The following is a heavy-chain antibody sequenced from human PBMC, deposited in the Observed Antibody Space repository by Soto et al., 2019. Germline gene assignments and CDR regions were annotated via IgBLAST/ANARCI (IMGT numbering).Heavy chain of an antibody. CDR2: ISYDGSDK. Sequence: QVQLVESGGGVVQPGRSLRLSCAASGFTFSSYGMHWVRQAPGKGLEWVAVISYDGSDKYYVDSVTGRFTISRDNSKNTLYLQMNSLRAEDTAVNYCAKAHRSYGSGSYYGYYGMDVWGQGTTVTVSS. J-gene: IGHJ6*02. CDR3: AKAHRSYGSGSYYGYYGMDV. CDR1: GFTFSSYG. D-gene: IGHD3-10*01. V-gene: IGHV3-30*18.